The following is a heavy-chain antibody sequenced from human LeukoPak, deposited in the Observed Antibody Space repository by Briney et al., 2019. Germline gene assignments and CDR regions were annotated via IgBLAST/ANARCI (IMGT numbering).Heavy chain of an antibody. Sequence: ASVKVSCKTSGYSFTGYYMHWVRQAPGQGLEWMGWINPNSGGTNYAQKFQGRVTMTRDTSISTAYMELSRLRSDDTAVYYCASRGVGDQMFDYWGQGTLVTVSS. V-gene: IGHV1-2*02. J-gene: IGHJ4*02. CDR3: ASRGVGDQMFDY. CDR1: GYSFTGYY. CDR2: INPNSGGT. D-gene: IGHD2-21*02.